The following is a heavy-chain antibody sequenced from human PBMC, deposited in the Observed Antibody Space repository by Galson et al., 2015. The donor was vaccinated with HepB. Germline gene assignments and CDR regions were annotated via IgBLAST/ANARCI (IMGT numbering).Heavy chain of an antibody. CDR1: GFTFGDYA. V-gene: IGHV3-49*03. Sequence: SLRLSCAASGFTFGDYAMAWFRQAPGKGLEWVGFIRGKAHGGTTEYAASVKGRFTISRDDSKSIAYLQMNSLKTEDTAVYYCTRPLRTTSYYCYGVDVGGHGTTVPGSS. CDR2: IRGKAHGGTT. D-gene: IGHD1-1*01. CDR3: TRPLRTTSYYCYGVDV. J-gene: IGHJ6*02.